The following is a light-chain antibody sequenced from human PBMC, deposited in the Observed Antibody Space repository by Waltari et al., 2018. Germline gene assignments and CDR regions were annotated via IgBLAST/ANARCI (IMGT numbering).Light chain of an antibody. CDR2: SNN. Sequence: QSVLTQPPSASGTPGQRVTISCSGRTSNIGGTTVNWYQQLPGTAPKLLIYSNNQRPSGVPDRFSGSKSGTSASLAISGLQSEDEADYYCAAWDDSLTGWMFGGGTKLTVL. V-gene: IGLV1-44*01. CDR1: TSNIGGTT. CDR3: AAWDDSLTGWM. J-gene: IGLJ3*02.